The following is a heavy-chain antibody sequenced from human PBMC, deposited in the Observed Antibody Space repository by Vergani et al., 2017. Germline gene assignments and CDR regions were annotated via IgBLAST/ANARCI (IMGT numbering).Heavy chain of an antibody. V-gene: IGHV4-31*03. CDR1: GDSISSGVYY. CDR3: GRVAYFYGLESRLLDL. J-gene: IGHJ5*02. CDR2: IYSTGST. D-gene: IGHD3-10*01. Sequence: QVQLQESGPGLVKPSQTLSLTCSVSGDSISSGVYYWNWIRQHPGNCLEWIGYIYSTGSTHHNPSLRRRINMSVDTSKNQFSLKLNSVTAADTAMYYCGRVAYFYGLESRLLDLWGQGILVTVSS.